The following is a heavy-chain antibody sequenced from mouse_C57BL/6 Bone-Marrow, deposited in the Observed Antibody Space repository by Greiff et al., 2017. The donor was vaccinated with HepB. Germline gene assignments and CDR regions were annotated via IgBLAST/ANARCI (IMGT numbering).Heavy chain of an antibody. CDR1: GFTFSSYA. CDR2: ISDGGSYT. CDR3: ARDRPPGYFDY. V-gene: IGHV5-4*01. J-gene: IGHJ2*01. Sequence: EVKLVESGGGLVKPGGSLKLSCAASGFTFSSYAMSWVRQKPEKRLEWVATISDGGSYTYYPDNVKGRFTISRDNAKNNLYLQMSHLKSEDTAMYYCARDRPPGYFDYWGQGTTLTVSS.